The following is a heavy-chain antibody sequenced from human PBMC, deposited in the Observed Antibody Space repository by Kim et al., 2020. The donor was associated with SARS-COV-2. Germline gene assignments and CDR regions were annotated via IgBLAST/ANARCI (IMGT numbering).Heavy chain of an antibody. Sequence: GGSLRLSCATSGFTFSTYDMNWVRQAPGKGLEWLSFITRSGATTYYADSVQGRFTISRDNAKNSLYLQMNSLRDEDTAVYYCVRDRMGGAFDIWGQGRMVTVSS. CDR3: VRDRMGGAFDI. V-gene: IGHV3-48*02. CDR2: ITRSGATT. D-gene: IGHD3-16*01. J-gene: IGHJ3*02. CDR1: GFTFSTYD.